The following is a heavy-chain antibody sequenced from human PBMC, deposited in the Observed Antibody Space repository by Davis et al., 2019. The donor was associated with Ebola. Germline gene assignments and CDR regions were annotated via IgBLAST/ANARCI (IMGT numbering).Heavy chain of an antibody. J-gene: IGHJ6*02. Sequence: PSETLSLTCTVSGGSISSGDYYWSWIRQPPGKGLEWIGYIYYSGSTYYNPSLKSRVTISVDTSKNQFSLKLSSVTAADTAVYYCARGGFGDGMDVWGQGTTVTVSS. CDR2: IYYSGST. D-gene: IGHD3-22*01. CDR3: ARGGFGDGMDV. CDR1: GGSISSGDYY. V-gene: IGHV4-30-4*01.